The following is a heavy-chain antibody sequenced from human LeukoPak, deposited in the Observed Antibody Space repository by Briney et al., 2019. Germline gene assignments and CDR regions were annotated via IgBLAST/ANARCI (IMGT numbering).Heavy chain of an antibody. D-gene: IGHD6-13*01. CDR3: APYSSSWYVYFQH. CDR1: GFTFSSYE. Sequence: GGSLRLSCAASGFTFSSYEMNWVRQAPGKGLEWVSYISRSGTTIYYADSVKGRFTISRDNAKNSLYLQMNSLRAEDTAVYYCAPYSSSWYVYFQHWGQGTLVTVSS. J-gene: IGHJ1*01. CDR2: ISRSGTTI. V-gene: IGHV3-48*03.